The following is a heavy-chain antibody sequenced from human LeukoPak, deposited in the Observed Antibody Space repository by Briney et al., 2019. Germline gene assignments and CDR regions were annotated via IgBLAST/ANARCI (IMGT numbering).Heavy chain of an antibody. J-gene: IGHJ4*02. Sequence: GGSLRLSCAVSGFTFSSYAMSWVRQAPGKGLEWVSAISGSSGSTYYADSVKDRFTISRDNAKNSLYLQMNSLRAEDTAVYYCARDLGIDYGSVDNWGQGTLVTVSS. V-gene: IGHV3-23*01. CDR3: ARDLGIDYGSVDN. D-gene: IGHD3-10*01. CDR2: ISGSSGST. CDR1: GFTFSSYA.